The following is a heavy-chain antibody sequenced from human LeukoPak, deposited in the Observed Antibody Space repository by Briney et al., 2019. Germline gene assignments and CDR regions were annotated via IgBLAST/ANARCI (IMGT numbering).Heavy chain of an antibody. CDR3: ARDLDTGGYNFNY. CDR1: GYSFTNYW. J-gene: IGHJ4*02. Sequence: GESLKISCKASGYSFTNYWIGWVRQMPGKGLEWIGLIYPGDSDTRYSPSFQGQVTISADKSITTAYLQWSSLEASDTAMYYCARDLDTGGYNFNYWGQGTPVTVSS. V-gene: IGHV5-51*01. D-gene: IGHD2-8*02. CDR2: IYPGDSDT.